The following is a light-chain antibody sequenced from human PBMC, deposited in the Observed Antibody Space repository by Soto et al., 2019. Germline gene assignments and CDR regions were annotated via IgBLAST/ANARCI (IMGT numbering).Light chain of an antibody. CDR3: QQYDNWPPT. V-gene: IGKV3D-15*01. CDR2: GAS. CDR1: QSVSSSY. J-gene: IGKJ5*01. Sequence: DIVLTQSPGTLSLSPGERATLSCRASQSVSSSYLAWYQQKPGQAPRLLIYGASTRATGIPARFSGSGSGTEFTLTINSLQSEDFVVYYCQQYDNWPPTFGQGTRLEIK.